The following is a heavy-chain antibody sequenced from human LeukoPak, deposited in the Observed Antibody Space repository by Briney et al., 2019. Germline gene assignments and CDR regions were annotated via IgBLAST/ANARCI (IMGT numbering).Heavy chain of an antibody. J-gene: IGHJ4*02. V-gene: IGHV3-23*01. CDR2: ITGSGGST. Sequence: TGGSLRLSCAASGFTFSDYYMSWIRQAPGKGLEWVSGITGSGGSTYHADSVKGRFTISRDNSKNTLYLQMSSLRVEDTAVYYCAKDHFYGSGSTPDYWGQGTLVTVSS. D-gene: IGHD3-10*01. CDR3: AKDHFYGSGSTPDY. CDR1: GFTFSDYY.